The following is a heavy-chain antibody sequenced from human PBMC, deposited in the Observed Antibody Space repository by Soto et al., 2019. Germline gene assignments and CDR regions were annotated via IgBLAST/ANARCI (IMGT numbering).Heavy chain of an antibody. V-gene: IGHV3-21*01. CDR1: GFTFSSYS. CDR2: ISSSSSYI. Sequence: GGSLRLSCAASGFTFSSYSMNWVRQAPGKGLEWVSSISSSSSYIYYADSVKGRFTISRDNAKNSLYLQMNSLRAEDTAVYYCARDDSGSGSYYSWVGGSGSYFDYWGQGTLVTVSS. CDR3: ARDDSGSGSYYSWVGGSGSYFDY. J-gene: IGHJ4*02. D-gene: IGHD3-10*01.